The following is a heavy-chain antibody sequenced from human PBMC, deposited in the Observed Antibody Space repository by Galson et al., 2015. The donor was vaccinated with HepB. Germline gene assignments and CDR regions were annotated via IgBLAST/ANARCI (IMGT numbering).Heavy chain of an antibody. CDR1: ACTVSSSA. CDR2: ISGSGDNT. J-gene: IGHJ4*03. D-gene: IGHD3-22*01. Sequence: PLRLACPASACTVSSSAMSWAGEAPGEGLEAVPSISGSGDNTHYTDSVKGRFTIPRDASQTPLYLQMNSLRAEDTAVYYCAKIPRTGVVARPGFDYWGKGTTVTVSS. V-gene: IGHV3-23*01. CDR3: AKIPRTGVVARPGFDY.